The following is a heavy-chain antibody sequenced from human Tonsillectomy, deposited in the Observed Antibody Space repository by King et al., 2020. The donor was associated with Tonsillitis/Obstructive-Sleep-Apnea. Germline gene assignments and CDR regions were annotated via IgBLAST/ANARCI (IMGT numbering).Heavy chain of an antibody. CDR1: GFTFSNAW. Sequence: VQLVESGGGLVKPGGSLRLSCAASGFTFSNAWMNWVRQAPGKGLEWVGRIKRKSDGGTMDYAAPVKGRFTISRDDSKNTLYLQMNSLKTEDTAVYYFPKIGIEIVPAPGNGRAAWAKGTPVTVSP. D-gene: IGHD2-2*01. V-gene: IGHV3-15*07. CDR2: IKRKSDGGTM. CDR3: PKIGIEIVPAPGNGRAA. J-gene: IGHJ6*04.